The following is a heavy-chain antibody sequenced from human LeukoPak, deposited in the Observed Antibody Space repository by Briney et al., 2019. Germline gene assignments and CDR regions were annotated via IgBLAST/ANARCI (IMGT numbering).Heavy chain of an antibody. V-gene: IGHV3-23*01. J-gene: IGHJ4*02. Sequence: PGGSLRLSCAASGFTFSSYAMSWVRQAPGKGLEWVSAISGSGGSTYYADSVKGRFTISRDNSKNTLYLQMNSLRAEDTAVYYCAKDLTSPAATTYYFDYWGQGTLVTVSS. CDR1: GFTFSSYA. CDR2: ISGSGGST. CDR3: AKDLTSPAATTYYFDY. D-gene: IGHD2-2*01.